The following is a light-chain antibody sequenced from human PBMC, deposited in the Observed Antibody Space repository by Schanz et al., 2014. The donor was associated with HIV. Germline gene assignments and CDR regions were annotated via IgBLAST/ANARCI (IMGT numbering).Light chain of an antibody. CDR1: QSIDSN. J-gene: IGKJ4*01. CDR3: QYFGNSGGT. CDR2: TAS. V-gene: IGKV3-15*01. Sequence: ETVMTQSPATLSVSPGERATLSCRASQSIDSNLAWYQQKPGQAPRLLIYTASTRATGVPARFSGSGSGTDFTLTISRLEPEDFAVYFCQYFGNSGGTFGGGTKVEIK.